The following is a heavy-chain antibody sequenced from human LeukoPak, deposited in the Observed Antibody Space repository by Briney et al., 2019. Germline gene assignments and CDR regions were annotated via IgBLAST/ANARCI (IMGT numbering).Heavy chain of an antibody. V-gene: IGHV3-30*18. J-gene: IGHJ4*02. CDR2: ISYDGSNK. CDR1: GFTFSTYA. CDR3: AKVPTYYYDSSGYYTED. Sequence: GGSLRLSCAASGFTFSTYAMHWVRQAPGKGLEWVAVISYDGSNKYYADSVKGRFTISRDNSKNTLYLQMNSLRAEDTAVYYCAKVPTYYYDSSGYYTEDWGQGTLVTVSS. D-gene: IGHD3-22*01.